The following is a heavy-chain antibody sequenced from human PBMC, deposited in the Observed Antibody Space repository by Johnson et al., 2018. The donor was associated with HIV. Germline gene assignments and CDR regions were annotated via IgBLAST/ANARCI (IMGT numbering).Heavy chain of an antibody. CDR2: MWYDGSNK. CDR1: GFTFSTYG. J-gene: IGHJ3*02. V-gene: IGHV3-33*01. Sequence: QVQLVESGGGVVQPGRSLRLSCAASGFTFSTYGMHWVRQAPGKGLEWVAVMWYDGSNKYYADSVKGRFTISRDNAKNSLYLQMNSLKVEDTAVYYCARGAAFDIWGQGTMVTVSS. CDR3: ARGAAFDI.